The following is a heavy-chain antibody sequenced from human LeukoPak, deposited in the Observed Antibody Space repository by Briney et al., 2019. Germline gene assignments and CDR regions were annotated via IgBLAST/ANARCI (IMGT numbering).Heavy chain of an antibody. J-gene: IGHJ4*02. CDR3: ARGYSRGVGFPFDY. Sequence: SETLSLTCTVSGGSISSYYWSWIRQPPGKGLEWIGYIYYSGSTNYNPSLKSRVTISVDTSKNQFSLKLSSVTAADTAVYYCARGYSRGVGFPFDYWGQGTLVTVSS. D-gene: IGHD4-11*01. CDR1: GGSISSYY. V-gene: IGHV4-59*12. CDR2: IYYSGST.